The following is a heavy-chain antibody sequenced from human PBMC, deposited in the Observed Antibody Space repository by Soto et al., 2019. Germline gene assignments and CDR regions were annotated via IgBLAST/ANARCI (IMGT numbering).Heavy chain of an antibody. J-gene: IGHJ4*02. D-gene: IGHD6-13*01. CDR3: PRDLAAAGTVA. CDR1: GFSFSAHF. Sequence: ASVKVSCHSSGFSFSAHFMHWVRQSPGQGLEWMVIINPSGDSRNSAQKFPGRVTITRDTSTSTVYMDLSSLRYEDTAVYYCPRDLAAAGTVAWGKGTLVTVSS. CDR2: INPSGDSR. V-gene: IGHV1-46*01.